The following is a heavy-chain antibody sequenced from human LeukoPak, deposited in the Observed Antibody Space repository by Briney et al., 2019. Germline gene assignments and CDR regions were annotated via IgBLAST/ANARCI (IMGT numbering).Heavy chain of an antibody. J-gene: IGHJ4*02. V-gene: IGHV4-34*01. CDR2: VNHSGYT. Sequence: PSETLSLTCDVSGVSFSTYYWSWIRRSPEKRLEWIGEVNHSGYTNYNPSLKGRVTISVDTSKNQFSLKLSSVTAADTAVYYCARQLYGSDYWGQGTLVTVSS. CDR1: GVSFSTYY. CDR3: ARQLYGSDY. D-gene: IGHD4-17*01.